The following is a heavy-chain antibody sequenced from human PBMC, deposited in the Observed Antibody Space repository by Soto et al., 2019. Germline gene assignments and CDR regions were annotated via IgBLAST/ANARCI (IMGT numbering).Heavy chain of an antibody. J-gene: IGHJ4*02. V-gene: IGHV3-21*06. CDR1: GFTFTRYS. Sequence: TGGSLRLSCAASGFTFTRYSMNWVRQAPGKGLEWVSSISSTTNYIYYGDSMKGRFTISRDNAKNSLYLEMNSLRAEDTAVYYCARESEDLTSNFDYWGQGTLVTVSS. CDR2: ISSTTNYI. CDR3: ARESEDLTSNFDY.